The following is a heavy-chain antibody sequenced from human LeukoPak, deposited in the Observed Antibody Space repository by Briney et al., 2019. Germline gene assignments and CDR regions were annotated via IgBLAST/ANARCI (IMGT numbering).Heavy chain of an antibody. Sequence: GASVKVSCKASAYAFTGYYMHWVRQAPGQGLEWMGWIYPNSGGTNYAQKFQGRVTMTRDTSISTAYMELSRLRSDDTAVYYCARVRAVTSDYWGQGTLVTVSS. V-gene: IGHV1-2*02. D-gene: IGHD6-19*01. CDR3: ARVRAVTSDY. CDR1: AYAFTGYY. CDR2: IYPNSGGT. J-gene: IGHJ4*02.